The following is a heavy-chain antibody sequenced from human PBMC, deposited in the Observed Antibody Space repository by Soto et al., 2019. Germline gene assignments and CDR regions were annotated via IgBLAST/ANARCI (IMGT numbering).Heavy chain of an antibody. CDR3: ARATYYYDSSGYCD. D-gene: IGHD3-22*01. J-gene: IGHJ4*02. V-gene: IGHV1-69*13. Sequence: GASVKVSCKASGYSFSFYGIKWVRQAPGQGLEWMGGISPIFGTTNYAQKFQGRVTITADESTSTAYMELSSLRSEDTAVYYCARATYYYDSSGYCDWGQGTLVTVSS. CDR1: GYSFSFYG. CDR2: ISPIFGTT.